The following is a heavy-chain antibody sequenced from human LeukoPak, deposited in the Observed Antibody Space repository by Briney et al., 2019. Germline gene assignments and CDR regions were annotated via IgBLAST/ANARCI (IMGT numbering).Heavy chain of an antibody. J-gene: IGHJ5*02. CDR2: IIPIFGTA. V-gene: IGHV1-69*13. CDR1: GGTFSSYA. Sequence: SVKVSCKASGGTFSSYAISWVRQAPGQGLEWMGGIIPIFGTANYAQKFQGRVTITADESTSTAYMELSSLRSEDTAVYYCAREGLDYRRWFDPWGQGTLVTVSS. D-gene: IGHD4-11*01. CDR3: AREGLDYRRWFDP.